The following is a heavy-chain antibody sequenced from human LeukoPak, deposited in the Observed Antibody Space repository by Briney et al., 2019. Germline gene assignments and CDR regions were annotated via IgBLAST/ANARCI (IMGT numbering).Heavy chain of an antibody. J-gene: IGHJ6*02. CDR3: ARGSFYDSSGYLYGMDV. D-gene: IGHD3-22*01. Sequence: GGSLRLSCAASGFTFSSYAMHWVRQAPGKGLEWVAVISYDGSNKYYADSVKGRFTISRDNSKNTLYLQMNSLRAEDTAVYYCARGSFYDSSGYLYGMDVWGQGTTATVSS. CDR1: GFTFSSYA. V-gene: IGHV3-30-3*01. CDR2: ISYDGSNK.